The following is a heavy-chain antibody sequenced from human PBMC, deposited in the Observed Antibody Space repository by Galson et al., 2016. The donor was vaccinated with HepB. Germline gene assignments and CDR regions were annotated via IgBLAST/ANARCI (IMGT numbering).Heavy chain of an antibody. V-gene: IGHV4-59*01. CDR1: GGSLSSYY. J-gene: IGHJ5*02. D-gene: IGHD2-8*01. CDR2: IYYSGST. Sequence: LTCTVSGGSLSSYYWSWIRQPPGKGLEWLGYIYYSGSTNYNPSLKSRVTISVDTSKDQSSLKLTSVIAADTAVYYCAGEGGGYCSSPLCHPNGFDPWGPGTLVTGSS. CDR3: AGEGGGYCSSPLCHPNGFDP.